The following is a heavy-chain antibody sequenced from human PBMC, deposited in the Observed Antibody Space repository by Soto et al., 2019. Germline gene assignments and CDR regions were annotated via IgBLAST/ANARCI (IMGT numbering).Heavy chain of an antibody. J-gene: IGHJ4*02. Sequence: GASVKVSCKASGYTFNSYAIHWVRQAPGQRLEWMGWINTGYGNTKYSQKFQGTVTITRDTSASTASMELSSLRSEDTAVYYCTRHDDAGYYWGQGTLVTVSS. V-gene: IGHV1-3*04. CDR2: INTGYGNT. D-gene: IGHD3-9*01. CDR3: TRHDDAGYY. CDR1: GYTFNSYA.